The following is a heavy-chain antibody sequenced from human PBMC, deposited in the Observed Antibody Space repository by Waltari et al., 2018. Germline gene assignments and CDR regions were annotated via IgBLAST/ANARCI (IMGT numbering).Heavy chain of an antibody. CDR1: GATIDSNY. V-gene: IGHV3-66*02. D-gene: IGHD7-27*01. CDR2: IFADGTT. CDR3: ARGGHPNS. Sequence: EVFLQQSGGGLVQQGGSLKLSCAASGATIDSNYMNWLRQAPGKGLEWSSVIFADGTTHYSDSVRGRFVISRDRSENTLYLQMNYVRPDDSSVYYCARGGHPNSWGQGTLVTVSS. J-gene: IGHJ1*01.